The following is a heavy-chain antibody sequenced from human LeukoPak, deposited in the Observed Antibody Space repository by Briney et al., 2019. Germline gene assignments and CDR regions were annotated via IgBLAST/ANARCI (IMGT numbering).Heavy chain of an antibody. Sequence: GESLKISCKGSGYSFSRYWIGWVRQMPGKGLEWMGNIYPADYDTRYSPPFQGQVTITADRSINTAYLQWSSLKASDTAMYFCARHEGSVVATAPDYWGQGTLVIVSS. D-gene: IGHD2-21*02. CDR2: IYPADYDT. CDR3: ARHEGSVVATAPDY. V-gene: IGHV5-51*01. CDR1: GYSFSRYW. J-gene: IGHJ4*02.